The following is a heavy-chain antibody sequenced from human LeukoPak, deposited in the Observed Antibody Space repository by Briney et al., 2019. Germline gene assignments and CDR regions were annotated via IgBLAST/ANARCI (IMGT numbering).Heavy chain of an antibody. J-gene: IGHJ4*02. CDR2: INPNSGAT. CDR1: GYTFTVYF. D-gene: IGHD1-26*01. V-gene: IGHV1-2*06. CDR3: AKIGSSHDFDY. Sequence: GASMKVSCTASGYTFTVYFIHWVRQAPGQGLEWMGRINPNSGATDYAQKFQGRVTMTRDTSISTAYMELSSLKSDDTAVYYCAKIGSSHDFDYWGQGTLITVSS.